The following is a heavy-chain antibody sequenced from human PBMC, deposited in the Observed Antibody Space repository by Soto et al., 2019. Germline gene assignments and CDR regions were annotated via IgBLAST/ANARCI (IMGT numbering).Heavy chain of an antibody. Sequence: QVQLVQSGAEVKKPGASVKVSCKASGYTFTSYDINWVRQATGQGLEWMGWMNPNSGNTGYAQKFQGRVTMTRTTSISTAYMELRSLRSADTAVYYSASGRVDWFDPWGQGTLVTVSS. CDR1: GYTFTSYD. CDR2: MNPNSGNT. J-gene: IGHJ5*02. D-gene: IGHD2-15*01. CDR3: ASGRVDWFDP. V-gene: IGHV1-8*01.